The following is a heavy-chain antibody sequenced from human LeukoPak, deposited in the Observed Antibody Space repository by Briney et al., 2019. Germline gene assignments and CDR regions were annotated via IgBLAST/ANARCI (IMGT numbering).Heavy chain of an antibody. CDR1: GGTFSSYA. V-gene: IGHV1-69*04. J-gene: IGHJ4*02. CDR3: ARDSDYDSSGYYFN. Sequence: SVKVSCKASGGTFSSYAISWVRQAPGQGLEWMGRIIPIFGIANYAQKFQGRVTITTDKSTSTAYMELSSLRSEDTAVYYCARDSDYDSSGYYFNWGQGTLVTVSS. D-gene: IGHD3-22*01. CDR2: IIPIFGIA.